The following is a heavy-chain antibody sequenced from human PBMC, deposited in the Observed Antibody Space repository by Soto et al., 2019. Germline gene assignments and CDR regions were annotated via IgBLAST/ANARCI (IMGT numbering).Heavy chain of an antibody. J-gene: IGHJ6*02. D-gene: IGHD1-20*01. V-gene: IGHV3-49*03. CDR1: GFTFGDYA. CDR2: IRSKAYGGTT. Sequence: PGGSLRLSCTASGFTFGDYAMSWFRQAPGKGLEWVGFIRSKAYGGTTEYAASVKGRFTISRDDSKSIAYLQMNSLKTEDTAVYYCTRDVNWNDGWYYYYGMDVWGQGTTVTVSS. CDR3: TRDVNWNDGWYYYYGMDV.